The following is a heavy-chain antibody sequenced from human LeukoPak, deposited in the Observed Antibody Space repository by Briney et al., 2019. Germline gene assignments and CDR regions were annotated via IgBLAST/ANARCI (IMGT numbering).Heavy chain of an antibody. CDR1: GYTFTGYY. J-gene: IGHJ4*02. CDR2: INPNSGGT. Sequence: ASVKVSCKASGYTFTGYYMHWVRQAPGQGLEWMGWINPNSGGTNYAQKFQGRVTMTRDTSISTAYMELSRLRSGDTAVYYCARAPRYCSGGSCYYPTDYWGQGTLVTVSS. D-gene: IGHD2-15*01. CDR3: ARAPRYCSGGSCYYPTDY. V-gene: IGHV1-2*02.